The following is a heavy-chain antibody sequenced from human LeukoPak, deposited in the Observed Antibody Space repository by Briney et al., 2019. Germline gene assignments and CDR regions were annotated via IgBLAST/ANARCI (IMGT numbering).Heavy chain of an antibody. J-gene: IGHJ5*02. V-gene: IGHV4-4*07. Sequence: PSETLSLTCTVSGVSISGYYWSWIRQPAGKGLEWIGRIYISRGTTYNPSLRSRVIMSVDTSKNQFSLQLTSVTAADTAVYYCAGSAYYDGETNWFDPWGQGTPVTVSS. CDR2: IYISRGT. D-gene: IGHD3-22*01. CDR3: AGSAYYDGETNWFDP. CDR1: GVSISGYY.